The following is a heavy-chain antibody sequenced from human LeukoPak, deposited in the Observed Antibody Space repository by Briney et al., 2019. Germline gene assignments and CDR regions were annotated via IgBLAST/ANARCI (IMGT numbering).Heavy chain of an antibody. D-gene: IGHD1-7*01. CDR2: IIPIFGTA. J-gene: IGHJ4*02. CDR3: ARDAPKYNWNYRSLDY. Sequence: GASVKVSCKASGGTFSSYAISWVRQAPGQGLEWMGGIIPIFGTANYAQKFQGRVTITADESTSTAYMELSSLRSEDTAVYYCARDAPKYNWNYRSLDYWGQGTLVTVSS. V-gene: IGHV1-69*13. CDR1: GGTFSSYA.